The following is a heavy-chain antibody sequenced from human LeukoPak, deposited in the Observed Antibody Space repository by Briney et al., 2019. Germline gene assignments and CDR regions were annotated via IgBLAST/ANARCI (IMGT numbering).Heavy chain of an antibody. Sequence: PGRSLRLSCAASGFTFSSYGMHWVRQAPGKGLEWVAVIWYDGSNKYYADSVKGRFTISRDNSKNTLYLQMNSLRAEDTAVYYCASLRTGYSSGRDAFDIWGQGTMVTVSS. J-gene: IGHJ3*02. D-gene: IGHD6-19*01. V-gene: IGHV3-33*01. CDR3: ASLRTGYSSGRDAFDI. CDR2: IWYDGSNK. CDR1: GFTFSSYG.